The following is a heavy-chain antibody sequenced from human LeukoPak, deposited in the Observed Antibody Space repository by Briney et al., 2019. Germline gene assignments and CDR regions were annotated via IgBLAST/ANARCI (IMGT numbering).Heavy chain of an antibody. D-gene: IGHD6-13*01. CDR1: GCTFTRCG. CDR3: ASYSSRGSDY. Sequence: ASVKVSCKASGCTFTRCGFSWVRQAPGQGLEWMGWISAYNGNTNYAQKLQGRVTMTTDTSTSTAYMELRSLRSDDTAVYYCASYSSRGSDYWGQGTLVTVSS. V-gene: IGHV1-18*01. CDR2: ISAYNGNT. J-gene: IGHJ4*02.